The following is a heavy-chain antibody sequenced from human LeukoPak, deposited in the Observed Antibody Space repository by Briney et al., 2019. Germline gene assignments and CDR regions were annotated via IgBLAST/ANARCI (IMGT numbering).Heavy chain of an antibody. J-gene: IGHJ6*02. V-gene: IGHV3-21*01. CDR3: ARALKVVPAAISLYGMDV. Sequence: PGGSLRLSCAASGFTFSSYSMNWVRQALGKGLERVSSISSSSSYIYYADSVKGRFTISRDNAKNSLYLQMNSLRAEDTAVYYCARALKVVPAAISLYGMDVWGQGTTVTVSS. D-gene: IGHD2-2*01. CDR2: ISSSSSYI. CDR1: GFTFSSYS.